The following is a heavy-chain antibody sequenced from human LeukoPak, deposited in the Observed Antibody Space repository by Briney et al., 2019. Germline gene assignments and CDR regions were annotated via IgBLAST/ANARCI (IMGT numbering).Heavy chain of an antibody. D-gene: IGHD6-19*01. J-gene: IGHJ4*02. V-gene: IGHV3-30*04. Sequence: GRSLRLSCAASGFTFSSYAMHWVRQAPGKGLEWVAVISYDGSNKYYANSVKGRFTISRDNSKNTLYLQMNSLRAEDTAVYYCARGVMGIAVAGTYYFDYWGQGTLVTVSS. CDR3: ARGVMGIAVAGTYYFDY. CDR2: ISYDGSNK. CDR1: GFTFSSYA.